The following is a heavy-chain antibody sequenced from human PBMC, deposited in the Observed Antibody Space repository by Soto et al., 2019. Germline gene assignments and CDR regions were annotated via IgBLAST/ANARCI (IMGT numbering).Heavy chain of an antibody. CDR1: GFTFSSYG. D-gene: IGHD5-18*01. J-gene: IGHJ4*02. CDR3: ARDPRLTAPPSWYFDY. V-gene: IGHV3-33*01. CDR2: IWYDGSNK. Sequence: QVQLVESGGGVVQPGRSLRLSCAASGFTFSSYGMHWVRQAPGKGLEWVAVIWYDGSNKYYADSMKSRFTISRDNSKNTLYLQMNSLRAEDTAVYYCARDPRLTAPPSWYFDYWGQGTLVTVSS.